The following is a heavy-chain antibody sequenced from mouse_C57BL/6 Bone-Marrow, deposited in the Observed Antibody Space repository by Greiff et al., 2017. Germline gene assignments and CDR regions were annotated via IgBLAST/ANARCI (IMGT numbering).Heavy chain of an antibody. J-gene: IGHJ3*01. Sequence: QVQLQQSGPELVKPGASVKLSCKASGYTFTSYDINWVKQRPGQGLEWIGWIYPRDGSTKYNEKFKGKATLTVDTSSSTAYMELHSLTSEDSAVYFSASLGGYCPRWFAYWGQGTLVTVSA. CDR1: GYTFTSYD. D-gene: IGHD2-3*01. CDR3: ASLGGYCPRWFAY. V-gene: IGHV1-85*01. CDR2: IYPRDGST.